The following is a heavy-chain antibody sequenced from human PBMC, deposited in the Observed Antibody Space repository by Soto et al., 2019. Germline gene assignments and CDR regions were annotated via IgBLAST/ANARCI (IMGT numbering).Heavy chain of an antibody. D-gene: IGHD5-12*01. V-gene: IGHV5-51*01. Sequence: GESLKISCKDSGYSFTSYWICWVRQVPGKGLEWMGIIYTGDSDARYSPSFQGQVTISADKSISTAYLQWSSLKASDTAIYYCAIKGASKWIKFWGQENVVTVSA. CDR2: IYTGDSDA. CDR3: AIKGASKWIKF. J-gene: IGHJ4*02. CDR1: GYSFTSYW.